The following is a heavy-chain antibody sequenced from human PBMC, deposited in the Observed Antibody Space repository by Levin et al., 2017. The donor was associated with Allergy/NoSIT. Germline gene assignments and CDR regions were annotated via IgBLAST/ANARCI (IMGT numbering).Heavy chain of an antibody. V-gene: IGHV3-23*01. CDR2: ISGSGGST. CDR3: AKNGARGYTFGPSGYFEY. Sequence: GGSLRLSCAASGFTFSSYAMSWVRQAPGKGLEWVSGISGSGGSTYYADSVTGRFTISRDNSKNTLYLQMNSLRAEDTAVYYCAKNGARGYTFGPSGYFEYWGQGTLVTVSS. CDR1: GFTFSSYA. J-gene: IGHJ4*02. D-gene: IGHD5-18*01.